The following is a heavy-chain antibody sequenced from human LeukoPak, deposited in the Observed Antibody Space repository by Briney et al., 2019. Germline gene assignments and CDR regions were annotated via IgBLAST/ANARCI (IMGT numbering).Heavy chain of an antibody. Sequence: QTGGSLRLSCAASGFTFSSYWMSWVRQAPGKGLEWVANIKQDGSEKYYVDSVKGRFTISRDNAKNSLYLQMNSLRAEDTAVYYCARVRKSIAVAGTYYFDYWGQGTLVTVSS. CDR2: IKQDGSEK. D-gene: IGHD6-19*01. J-gene: IGHJ4*02. V-gene: IGHV3-7*01. CDR1: GFTFSSYW. CDR3: ARVRKSIAVAGTYYFDY.